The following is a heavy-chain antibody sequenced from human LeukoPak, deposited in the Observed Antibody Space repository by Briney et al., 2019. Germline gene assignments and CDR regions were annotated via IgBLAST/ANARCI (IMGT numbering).Heavy chain of an antibody. CDR2: IYTSGST. CDR1: GGSISSYY. D-gene: IGHD4-11*01. J-gene: IGHJ6*03. V-gene: IGHV4-4*07. CDR3: AAEPRTVTSYYMDV. Sequence: SETLSLTCTVSGGSISSYYWSWIRQPAGKGLEWIGRIYTSGSTNYNPSLKSRVTMSVDTSKNQFSLKLSSVTAADTAVYYCAAEPRTVTSYYMDVWGQGTTVTVSS.